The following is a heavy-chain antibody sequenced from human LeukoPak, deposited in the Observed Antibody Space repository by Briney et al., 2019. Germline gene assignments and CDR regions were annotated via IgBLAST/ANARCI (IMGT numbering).Heavy chain of an antibody. V-gene: IGHV4-4*09. Sequence: SETLSLTCTVSGGSISSYYWSWIRQPPGKGLEWIGYIYTSGSTNYNPSLKRRVTISVDTSKNQFSLKLSSVTAADTAVYYCARQYSYCTNGVCPFDYWGQGTLVTVSS. J-gene: IGHJ4*02. CDR2: IYTSGST. CDR1: GGSISSYY. D-gene: IGHD2-8*01. CDR3: ARQYSYCTNGVCPFDY.